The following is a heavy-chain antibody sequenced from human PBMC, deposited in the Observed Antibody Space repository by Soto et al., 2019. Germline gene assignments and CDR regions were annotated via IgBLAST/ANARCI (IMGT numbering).Heavy chain of an antibody. CDR3: VTRAGLGDSERFDY. V-gene: IGHV3-15*01. J-gene: IGHJ4*02. CDR1: GFTFSNAW. CDR2: IKTKTDGGTT. D-gene: IGHD3-16*01. Sequence: EVQLVESGGGFVKPGGSLRLSCAASGFTFSNAWMSWVRQAPGKGLEWVGRIKTKTDGGTTDYAAPVKGRFTISRDDSKNTLYLEVNSLKTEDTAVYYCVTRAGLGDSERFDYWGQGTLVTVSS.